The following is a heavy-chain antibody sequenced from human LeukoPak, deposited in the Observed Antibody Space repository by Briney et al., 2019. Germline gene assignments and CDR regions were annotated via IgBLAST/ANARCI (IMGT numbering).Heavy chain of an antibody. J-gene: IGHJ5*02. CDR2: INHSGST. V-gene: IGHV4-34*01. Sequence: PSETLSLTCAVYGGSFSGYYWSWIRQPPGKGLEWIGEINHSGSTNYNPSLKSRVTISVDTSKNQFSLKLSSVTAADTAVYYCARSRIAVAGPNWFDPWGQGTLVTVSS. CDR1: GGSFSGYY. CDR3: ARSRIAVAGPNWFDP. D-gene: IGHD6-19*01.